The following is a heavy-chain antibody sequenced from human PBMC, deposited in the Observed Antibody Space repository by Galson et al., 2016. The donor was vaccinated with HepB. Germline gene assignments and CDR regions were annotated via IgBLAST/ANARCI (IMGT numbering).Heavy chain of an antibody. J-gene: IGHJ1*01. V-gene: IGHV4-59*08. CDR2: IYYTGST. CDR3: VRHQYGVGAAL. Sequence: LSLTCTVSGASITRYYWSWIRQPPGKELEWIAYIYYTGSTSYNPSLKSRVAISVDTSKNQFSLKLTSVTAADTALYYCVRHQYGVGAALWGRGALVTVSS. CDR1: GASITRYY. D-gene: IGHD1-26*01.